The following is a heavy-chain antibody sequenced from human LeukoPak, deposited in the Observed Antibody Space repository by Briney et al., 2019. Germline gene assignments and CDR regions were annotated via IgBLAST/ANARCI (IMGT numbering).Heavy chain of an antibody. V-gene: IGHV5-51*01. CDR3: ARHSHSSGWPEPPNY. CDR1: GYSFTSYW. D-gene: IGHD6-19*01. J-gene: IGHJ4*02. CDR2: IYPGDSDT. Sequence: GESLKISCKGSGYSFTSYWIGWVRQMPGKGLEWMGIIYPGDSDTRYSPSFQGQVTISADKSISTAYLQWSSLKASDTAMYYCARHSHSSGWPEPPNYWGQGTLVTVSS.